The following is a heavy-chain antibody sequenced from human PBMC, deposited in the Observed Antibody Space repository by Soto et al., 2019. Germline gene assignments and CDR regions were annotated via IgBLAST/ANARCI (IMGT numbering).Heavy chain of an antibody. CDR2: VYYRGRS. V-gene: IGHV4-39*01. CDR3: VSQRTTVPTQAYFDY. D-gene: IGHD4-17*01. CDR1: GGSVTNSSYY. J-gene: IGHJ4*02. Sequence: SETLSLTCTVSGGSVTNSSYYWGWIRQSPGKGLEWIGSVYYRGRSYSKSSVKSRVTISVDTSKNRFSLSLNSVTASDTAVYFCVSQRTTVPTQAYFDYWGPGALVPVSS.